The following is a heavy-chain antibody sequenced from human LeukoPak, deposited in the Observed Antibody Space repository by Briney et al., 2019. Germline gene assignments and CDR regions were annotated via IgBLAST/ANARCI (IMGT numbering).Heavy chain of an antibody. J-gene: IGHJ4*02. V-gene: IGHV5-51*01. CDR2: INPDDSDT. D-gene: IGHD1-26*01. Sequence: PGEYLKISCKGSGNSFTSYWIGWVRQMPGKGLGWMGIINPDDSDTRYSPSFKGQVTISADKSISTAYLQWSSLKASDTAMYYCARTSGLVGARTGWDYFDYWGQGTLVTVSS. CDR1: GNSFTSYW. CDR3: ARTSGLVGARTGWDYFDY.